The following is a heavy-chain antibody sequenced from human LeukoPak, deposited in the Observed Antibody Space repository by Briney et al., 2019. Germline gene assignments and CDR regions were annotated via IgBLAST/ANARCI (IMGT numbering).Heavy chain of an antibody. D-gene: IGHD6-19*01. V-gene: IGHV4-4*09. J-gene: IGHJ4*02. CDR1: GGSISSYY. CDR3: ARHLSGAVAGNFDC. Sequence: PSETLSLTCTVSGGSISSYYWSWIRQPPGKGLEWIGYIYTSGSTNYNPSLKSRVTISVDTSKNQFSLKLSSVTAADTAVYYCARHLSGAVAGNFDCWGQGTLVTVSS. CDR2: IYTSGST.